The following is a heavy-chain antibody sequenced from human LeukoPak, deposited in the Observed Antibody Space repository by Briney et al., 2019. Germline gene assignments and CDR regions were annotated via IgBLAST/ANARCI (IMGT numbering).Heavy chain of an antibody. V-gene: IGHV3-66*02. D-gene: IGHD6-19*01. CDR2: IYSDGST. J-gene: IGHJ3*02. Sequence: GGSLRLSCAASGFTFSNYSINWVRQAPGKGLEWVSVIYSDGSTYYADSVKGRFTISRDNSKNTLYLQMNSLRAEDTAVYYCARRGSGWSDAFDIWGQGTMVTVSS. CDR3: ARRGSGWSDAFDI. CDR1: GFTFSNYS.